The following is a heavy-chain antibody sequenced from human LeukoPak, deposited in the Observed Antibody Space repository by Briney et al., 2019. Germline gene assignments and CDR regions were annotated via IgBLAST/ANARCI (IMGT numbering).Heavy chain of an antibody. Sequence: ASVTVSFTASGYTFTIFALSWVRQAPGQGLEWMGWISTYNGHTNYAQKFQGRVTMTTDTSTSTTYMELTSLRSNDTAVYFCARGSADAFDIWGHGTMVTVSS. CDR1: GYTFTIFA. J-gene: IGHJ3*02. CDR2: ISTYNGHT. D-gene: IGHD3-10*01. CDR3: ARGSADAFDI. V-gene: IGHV1-18*01.